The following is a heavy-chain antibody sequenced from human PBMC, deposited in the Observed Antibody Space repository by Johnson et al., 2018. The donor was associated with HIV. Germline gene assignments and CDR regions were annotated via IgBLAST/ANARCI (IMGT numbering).Heavy chain of an antibody. J-gene: IGHJ3*02. V-gene: IGHV3-33*01. Sequence: QVQLLESGGGVVQPGKSLRLSCAASGFTFSNYGMHWVRQAPGKGLEWVAVIWYDGSYKYYADSVKGRFTISRDNANNTLYLQMNSLKTEDTAVYYCATGPEYQLLWGADAFDIWGHGTMATVSS. CDR1: GFTFSNYG. CDR3: ATGPEYQLLWGADAFDI. D-gene: IGHD2-2*01. CDR2: IWYDGSYK.